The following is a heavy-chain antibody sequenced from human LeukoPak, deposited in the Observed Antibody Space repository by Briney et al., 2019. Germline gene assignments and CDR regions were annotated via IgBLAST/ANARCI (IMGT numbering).Heavy chain of an antibody. CDR2: ISSSVSTI. V-gene: IGHV3-48*03. D-gene: IGHD4/OR15-4a*01. CDR1: GFTFSSYE. J-gene: IGHJ4*02. Sequence: GGSLRLSCAASGFTFSSYEMNWVRQAPGKGLEWVSYISSSVSTIYYADSVKGRFTISRDNAKNSLYLQMNSLRAEDTAVYYCARSHPLVPYFDYWGQGTLVTVSS. CDR3: ARSHPLVPYFDY.